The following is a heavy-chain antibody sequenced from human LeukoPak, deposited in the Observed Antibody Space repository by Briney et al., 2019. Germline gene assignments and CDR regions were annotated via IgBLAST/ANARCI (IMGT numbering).Heavy chain of an antibody. J-gene: IGHJ4*02. V-gene: IGHV3-23*01. CDR3: AKAMSTDHYDSRGFYRVDFDS. CDR1: GFTLSTYA. D-gene: IGHD3-22*01. CDR2: LTNSGGSGGVT. Sequence: GESMILCWTAAGFTLSTYARGWVRKAPGKGLEWVSALTNSGGSGGVTYHADSVKGRFIISRDNSKSTLYLQLSSLRAEDTAVYYCAKAMSTDHYDSRGFYRVDFDSWGQGTLVTVSS.